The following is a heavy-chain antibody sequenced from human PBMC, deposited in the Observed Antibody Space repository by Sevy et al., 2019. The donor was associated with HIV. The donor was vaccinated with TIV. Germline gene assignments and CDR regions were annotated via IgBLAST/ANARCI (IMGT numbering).Heavy chain of an antibody. CDR3: AREGPTGYFDN. Sequence: GGSLRLSCAASGFTFSSYGMHWVRQAPGKGLEWVAKIKQDGSEKDYVDSVKGRFTISRDNAKISLYLQMNSLRVEDTAVYYCAREGPTGYFDNWGQGTLVTVSS. CDR1: GFTFSSYG. CDR2: IKQDGSEK. V-gene: IGHV3-7*01. J-gene: IGHJ4*02.